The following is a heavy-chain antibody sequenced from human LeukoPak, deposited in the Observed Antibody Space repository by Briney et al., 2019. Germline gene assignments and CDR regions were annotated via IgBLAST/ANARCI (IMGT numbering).Heavy chain of an antibody. D-gene: IGHD5-12*01. CDR3: AKNPTPGGGYYYYYYYMDV. J-gene: IGHJ6*03. CDR2: ISGSGGST. Sequence: PGGSLRLSCVASGFTFIKYAMTWVRQAPGKGLEWVSAISGSGGSTYYADSVKGRFTISRDNSKNTLYLQMNSLRAEDTAVYYCAKNPTPGGGYYYYYYYMDVWGKGTTVTVSS. CDR1: GFTFIKYA. V-gene: IGHV3-23*01.